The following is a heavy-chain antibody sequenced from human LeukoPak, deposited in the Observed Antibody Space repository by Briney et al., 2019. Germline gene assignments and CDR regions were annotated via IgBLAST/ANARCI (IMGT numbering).Heavy chain of an antibody. V-gene: IGHV3-21*01. CDR3: ARGADYYYYMDV. J-gene: IGHJ6*03. Sequence: PGGSLRLSCTVSGFTVSSNSMSWVRQAPGKGLEWVSSISSSSSYIYYADSVKGRFTISRDNAKNSLYLQMNSLRAEDTAVYYCARGADYYYYMDVWGKGTTVTVSS. CDR1: GFTVSSNS. CDR2: ISSSSSYI.